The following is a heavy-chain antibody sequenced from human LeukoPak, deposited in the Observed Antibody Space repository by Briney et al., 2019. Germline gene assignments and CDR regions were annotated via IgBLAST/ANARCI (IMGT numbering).Heavy chain of an antibody. CDR2: FSSGDTNI. Sequence: GGSLRLSCAASGFNFSDYYMSWVRQAPGRGLEWISFFSSGDTNIKYADSVKGRFTISRDNAKNSLYLQMNNLRAEDTAVYYCARGGYSYGLIDFWGQGTLVTVSS. D-gene: IGHD5-18*01. CDR3: ARGGYSYGLIDF. J-gene: IGHJ4*02. CDR1: GFNFSDYY. V-gene: IGHV3-11*04.